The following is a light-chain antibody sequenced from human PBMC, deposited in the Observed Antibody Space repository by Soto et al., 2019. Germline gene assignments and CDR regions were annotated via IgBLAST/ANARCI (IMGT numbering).Light chain of an antibody. V-gene: IGLV1-40*01. J-gene: IGLJ2*01. Sequence: QSVLTQPPSVSGAPGQRVTISCTWSSSNIGAGYDVHWYQQLPGTAPKRLIYGNSNRPSGVPDRFSGSKSGTSASLAITGLQAEDEADYYCQSYDSSLRVVFGGGTKLTVL. CDR2: GNS. CDR3: QSYDSSLRVV. CDR1: SSNIGAGYD.